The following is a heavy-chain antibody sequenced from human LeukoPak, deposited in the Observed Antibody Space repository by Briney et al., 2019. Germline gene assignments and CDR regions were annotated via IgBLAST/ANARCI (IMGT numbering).Heavy chain of an antibody. Sequence: SETLSLTCTVSGGSSSSSSYYWGWIRQPPGKGLEWIGSIYYSGSTYYNPSLKSRVTISVDTSKNQFSLKLSSVTAADTAVYYCARGYSSLWGQGTLVTVSS. CDR3: ARGYSSL. D-gene: IGHD6-13*01. V-gene: IGHV4-39*01. J-gene: IGHJ4*02. CDR2: IYYSGST. CDR1: GGSSSSSSYY.